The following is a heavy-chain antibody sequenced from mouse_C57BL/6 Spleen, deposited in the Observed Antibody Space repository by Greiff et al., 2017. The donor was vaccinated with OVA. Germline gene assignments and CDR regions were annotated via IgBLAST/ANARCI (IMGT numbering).Heavy chain of an antibody. D-gene: IGHD1-1*01. CDR3: ARTFITTVVADWYFDV. Sequence: VQLQQSGPELVKPGASVKMSCKASGYTFTDYNMYWVKQSHGKSLEWIGYINPNNGGTSYNQKFKGKATLTVNKSSSTAYMELRSLTSEDSAVYYCARTFITTVVADWYFDVWGTGTTVTVSS. V-gene: IGHV1-22*01. J-gene: IGHJ1*03. CDR1: GYTFTDYN. CDR2: INPNNGGT.